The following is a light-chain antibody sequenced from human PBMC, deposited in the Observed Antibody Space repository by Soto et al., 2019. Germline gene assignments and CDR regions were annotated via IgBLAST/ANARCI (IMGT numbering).Light chain of an antibody. CDR1: QSVNSN. J-gene: IGKJ4*01. CDR3: QQYNAWPLT. CDR2: VAS. Sequence: EIVMTQSPATLSVSPGERVTLSCRASQSVNSNLAWYQQKPGQTPKLLIYVASTRATGIPARFSGSGSGTVFTLTISSLQSEDFAIYYCQQYNAWPLTFGGGTKVEFK. V-gene: IGKV3-15*01.